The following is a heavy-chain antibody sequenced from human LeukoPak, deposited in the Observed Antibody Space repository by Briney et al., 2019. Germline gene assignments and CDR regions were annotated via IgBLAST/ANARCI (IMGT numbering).Heavy chain of an antibody. CDR1: GFTFSSYW. V-gene: IGHV3-74*01. Sequence: GGSLRLSCAASGFTFSSYWMHWVRQAPGKGLVWVSLINSDESSTRYADSVKGRFTISRDNAKNSLYLQMNSLRAEDTALYYCARDPSSLRDSFDYWGQGTLVTVSS. CDR2: INSDESST. J-gene: IGHJ4*02. CDR3: ARDPSSLRDSFDY.